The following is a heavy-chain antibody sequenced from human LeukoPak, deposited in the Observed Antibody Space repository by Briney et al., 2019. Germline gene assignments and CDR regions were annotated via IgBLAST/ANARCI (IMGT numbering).Heavy chain of an antibody. CDR3: ARGRRVVVITTRLMAERYAFDI. D-gene: IGHD3-22*01. CDR2: VYNSGGT. V-gene: IGHV4-39*07. Sequence: SETLSLTCTVPGGSISSSGYYWGWFRQPRGKGLEWIGSVYNSGGTYYNPSLKSRVTISVDTSKNQFSLKLSSVTAADTAVYYCARGRRVVVITTRLMAERYAFDIWGQGTMVTVSS. CDR1: GGSISSSGYY. J-gene: IGHJ3*02.